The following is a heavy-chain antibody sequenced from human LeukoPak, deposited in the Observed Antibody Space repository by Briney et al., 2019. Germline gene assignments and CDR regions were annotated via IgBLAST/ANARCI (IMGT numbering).Heavy chain of an antibody. CDR3: ARGRGKWIQLWLS. CDR1: GGSFSGYY. CDR2: INHSGST. J-gene: IGHJ4*02. Sequence: SETLSITCAVYGGSFSGYYWSWIRQPPGKGLEWIGEINHSGSTNYNPSLKSRVTISVDTSKNQFSLKLSSVTAADTAVYYCARGRGKWIQLWLSWGQGTLVTVSS. V-gene: IGHV4-34*01. D-gene: IGHD5-18*01.